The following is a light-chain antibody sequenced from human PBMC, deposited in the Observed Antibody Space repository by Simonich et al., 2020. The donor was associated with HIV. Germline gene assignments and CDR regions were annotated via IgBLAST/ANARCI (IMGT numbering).Light chain of an antibody. CDR1: HDISNS. Sequence: DIQMTQSPSSLSASVGDSVTITCRASHDISNSLAWYQQKAGKAPKLLLYKASSLESGVPSRFSGSGSGTEFTLTISSLQPDDFATYYCQQYNSYPLTFGGGTKVEIK. V-gene: IGKV1-5*03. CDR2: KAS. J-gene: IGKJ4*01. CDR3: QQYNSYPLT.